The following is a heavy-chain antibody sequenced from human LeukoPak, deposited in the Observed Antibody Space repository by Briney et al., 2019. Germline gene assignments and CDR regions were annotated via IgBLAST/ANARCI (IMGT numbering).Heavy chain of an antibody. CDR1: GGSITSHY. Sequence: SETLSLICTVSGGSITSHYWSWIRQPPGKGLEWIGYMYYSGFSNYNPSLESRVTISIDTSKNQFSLKLSSVTAADTAVYYCARDAIDGGYYMDVWGRGTTVTVSS. D-gene: IGHD2-15*01. CDR2: MYYSGFS. CDR3: ARDAIDGGYYMDV. J-gene: IGHJ6*03. V-gene: IGHV4-59*11.